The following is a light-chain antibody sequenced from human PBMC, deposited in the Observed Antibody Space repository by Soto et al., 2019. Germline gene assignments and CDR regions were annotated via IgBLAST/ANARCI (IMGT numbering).Light chain of an antibody. CDR1: QTVNSD. Sequence: EIVLTQSPGTLSLSPGERATLSCRASQTVNSDYLTWYQQKPGQAPRLLIYGASTRATGIPARFSGSGSGTEFTLTISSLQSEDFAVYYCQQYNNWPSITFGQGTRLEIK. V-gene: IGKV3-15*01. CDR3: QQYNNWPSIT. CDR2: GAS. J-gene: IGKJ5*01.